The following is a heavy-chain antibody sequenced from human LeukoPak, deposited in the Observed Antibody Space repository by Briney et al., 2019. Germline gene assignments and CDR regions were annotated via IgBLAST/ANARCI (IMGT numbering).Heavy chain of an antibody. J-gene: IGHJ4*02. CDR3: ARVGRGDYYDSSGPTDY. CDR2: ISSSSSYI. CDR1: GFTFSSYS. V-gene: IGHV3-21*01. Sequence: PGESLRLSCAASGFTFSSYSMNWARQAPGKGLEWVSSISSSSSYIYYADSVKGRFTISRDNAKNSLYLQMNSLRAEDTAVYYCARVGRGDYYDSSGPTDYWGQGTLVTVSS. D-gene: IGHD3-22*01.